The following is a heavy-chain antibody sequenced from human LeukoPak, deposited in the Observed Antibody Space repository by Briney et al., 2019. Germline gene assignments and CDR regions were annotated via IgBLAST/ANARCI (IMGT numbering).Heavy chain of an antibody. CDR2: INHSGST. V-gene: IGHV4-34*01. J-gene: IGHJ6*02. CDR1: GGSFSGYY. CDR3: ARGGYCSSTSCYRSYYYGMDV. D-gene: IGHD2-2*02. Sequence: PSETLSHTCAVYGGSFSGYYWSWIRQPPGKGLEWIGEINHSGSTNYNPSLKSRVTISVDTSKNQFSLKLSSVTAADTAVYYCARGGYCSSTSCYRSYYYGMDVWGQGTTVTVSS.